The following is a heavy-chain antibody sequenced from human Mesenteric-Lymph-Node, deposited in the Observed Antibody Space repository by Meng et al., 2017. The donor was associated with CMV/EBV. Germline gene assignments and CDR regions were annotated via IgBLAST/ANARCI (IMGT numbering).Heavy chain of an antibody. J-gene: IGHJ4*02. CDR3: ARLSYIAMSATAAY. Sequence: SETLSLTCAVSGGSITSNSYYWAWIRQPPGKGLEWIGTLYDTGTTYYNPALKNRVTVSFDTSKNQFSLKLNSVTAADTAVYFCARLSYIAMSATAAYWGPGTLVTVSS. CDR1: GGSITSNSYY. V-gene: IGHV4-39*07. D-gene: IGHD6-19*01. CDR2: LYDTGTT.